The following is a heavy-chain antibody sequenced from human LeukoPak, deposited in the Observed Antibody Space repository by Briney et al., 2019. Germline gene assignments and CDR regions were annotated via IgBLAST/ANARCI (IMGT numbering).Heavy chain of an antibody. CDR1: GFTFSSYA. V-gene: IGHV3-23*01. D-gene: IGHD6-19*01. J-gene: IGHJ4*02. CDR3: AKAPIAVAGTYYFDY. Sequence: GGSLRLSCAASGFTFSSYAMSWVRQAPGKGLEWVSAISGSGGSTYYADSVKGRFTISRDNSKNALYLQMNSLRAEGTAVYYCAKAPIAVAGTYYFDYWGQGTLVTVSS. CDR2: ISGSGGST.